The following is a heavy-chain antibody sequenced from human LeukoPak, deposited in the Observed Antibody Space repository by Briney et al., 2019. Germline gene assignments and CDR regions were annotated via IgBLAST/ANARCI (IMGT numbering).Heavy chain of an antibody. J-gene: IGHJ6*03. V-gene: IGHV1-8*01. CDR3: ARGPQWRGDYYYMDV. D-gene: IGHD6-19*01. Sequence: ASVKVPCKASGYSFTNFDVNWVRQATGQGLEWMGWMNPNSGNKGYAQKFQGRVTMTMNTSITTAYMELSSLGSEDTAVYYCARGPQWRGDYYYMDVWGRGTTVTVSS. CDR1: GYSFTNFD. CDR2: MNPNSGNK.